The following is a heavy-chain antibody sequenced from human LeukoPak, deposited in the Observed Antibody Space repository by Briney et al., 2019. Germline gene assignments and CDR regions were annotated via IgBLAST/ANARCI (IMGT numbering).Heavy chain of an antibody. CDR3: ARGARLLTDAFDI. D-gene: IGHD3-22*01. V-gene: IGHV1-69*13. CDR1: GVTFSSYA. J-gene: IGHJ3*02. CDR2: IIPIFGTA. Sequence: SVKLSCKASGVTFSSYAISWVRQAPGQGLEWMGGIIPIFGTANYAQKFQGRVTITADESTSTAYMELSSLRSEDTAVYYCARGARLLTDAFDIWGQGTMVTVSS.